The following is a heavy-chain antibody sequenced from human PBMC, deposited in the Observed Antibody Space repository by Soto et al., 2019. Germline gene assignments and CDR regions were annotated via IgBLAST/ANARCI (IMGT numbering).Heavy chain of an antibody. CDR3: AKDLTTVTTFRDFDY. CDR2: ISYDGSNK. J-gene: IGHJ4*02. Sequence: QVQLVESGGGVVQPGRSLRLSCAASGFTFSSYGMHWVRQAPGKGLEWVAVISYDGSNKYYADSVKGRFTISRDNSKNTLYLQMNSLRAEDTAVYYCAKDLTTVTTFRDFDYWGQGTLVTVSS. D-gene: IGHD4-17*01. V-gene: IGHV3-30*18. CDR1: GFTFSSYG.